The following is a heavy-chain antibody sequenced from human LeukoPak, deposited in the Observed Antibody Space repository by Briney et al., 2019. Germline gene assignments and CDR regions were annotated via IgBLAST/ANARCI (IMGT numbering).Heavy chain of an antibody. D-gene: IGHD6-19*01. CDR3: ATAGSSKNFDY. J-gene: IGHJ4*02. V-gene: IGHV1-46*01. Sequence: GASVKVSCKASGYTFTSYYMHWVQQAPGQGLEWMGIINPSGGSTSYAQKFQGRVTMTRDTSTSTVYMELSSLRSEDTAVYYCATAGSSKNFDYWGQGTLVTVSS. CDR2: INPSGGST. CDR1: GYTFTSYY.